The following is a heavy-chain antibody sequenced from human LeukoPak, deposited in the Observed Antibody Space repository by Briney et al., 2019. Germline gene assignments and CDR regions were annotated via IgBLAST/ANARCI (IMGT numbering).Heavy chain of an antibody. CDR3: ARGVWVRVRGFNWFDP. D-gene: IGHD3-16*01. Sequence: SETLSLTCAVSGGSISSGGYSWSWIRQNPGKGLVWIGYMYDSGSTYYNPSLESRVTISVDWSKNHFSLNLTSVTAADTAVYFGARGVWVRVRGFNWFDPWGQGTLVTVSS. J-gene: IGHJ5*02. V-gene: IGHV4-30-2*01. CDR2: MYDSGST. CDR1: GGSISSGGYS.